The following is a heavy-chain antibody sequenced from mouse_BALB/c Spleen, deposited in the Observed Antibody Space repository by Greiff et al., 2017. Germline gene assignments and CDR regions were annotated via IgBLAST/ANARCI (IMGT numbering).Heavy chain of an antibody. Sequence: EVQLVESGPGLVKPSQSLSLTCTVTGYSITSDYAWNWIRQFPGNKLEWMGYISYSGSTSYNPSLKSRISITRDTSKNQFFLQLNSVTTEDTATYYCARGVLRSYAMDYWGQGTSVTVSS. J-gene: IGHJ4*01. CDR1: GYSITSDYA. CDR2: ISYSGST. CDR3: ARGVLRSYAMDY. V-gene: IGHV3-2*02. D-gene: IGHD1-1*01.